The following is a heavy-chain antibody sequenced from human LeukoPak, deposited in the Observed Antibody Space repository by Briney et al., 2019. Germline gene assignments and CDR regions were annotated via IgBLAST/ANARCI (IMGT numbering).Heavy chain of an antibody. CDR3: ARHTRPGYSGYENAFDI. Sequence: SETPSLTCIFSCGSLSSRSYYWDWIRQPPGKALGWIWELFDSGNTHYNPSLRSRLTMSVDTSKNQFSLKLSSVTAADTAVYYCARHTRPGYSGYENAFDILGQGNMVTVSS. CDR1: CGSLSSRSYY. D-gene: IGHD5-12*01. V-gene: IGHV4-39*01. J-gene: IGHJ3*02. CDR2: LFDSGNT.